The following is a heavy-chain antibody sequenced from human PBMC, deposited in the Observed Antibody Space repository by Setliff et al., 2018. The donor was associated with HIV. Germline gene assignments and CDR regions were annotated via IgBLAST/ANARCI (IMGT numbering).Heavy chain of an antibody. CDR3: TTGTRLVD. D-gene: IGHD2-21*01. J-gene: IGHJ4*02. Sequence: PGGSLRLSCAVSGLSFSHAWMSWVRQTPGKGLEWVGRIKGKTDGWATDYAAPVKGRFTISRDDSKNTLYLQMNSLKTEDTAVYYCTTGTRLVDWGQGALVTVSS. CDR1: GLSFSHAW. V-gene: IGHV3-15*01. CDR2: IKGKTDGWAT.